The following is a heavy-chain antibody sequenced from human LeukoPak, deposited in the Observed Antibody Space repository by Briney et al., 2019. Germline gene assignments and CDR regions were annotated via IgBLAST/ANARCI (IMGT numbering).Heavy chain of an antibody. D-gene: IGHD6-19*01. V-gene: IGHV3-20*04. CDR1: GFTFDDYG. CDR2: INWNGGST. CDR3: AGGDRNGWYFDY. Sequence: TGGSLRLSCAASGFTFDDYGMSWVRQAPGKGLEWVSGINWNGGSTGYADSVKGRFTISRDNAKNSLYLQMNSLRAEDTALYYCAGGDRNGWYFDYWGQGILVTVSS. J-gene: IGHJ4*02.